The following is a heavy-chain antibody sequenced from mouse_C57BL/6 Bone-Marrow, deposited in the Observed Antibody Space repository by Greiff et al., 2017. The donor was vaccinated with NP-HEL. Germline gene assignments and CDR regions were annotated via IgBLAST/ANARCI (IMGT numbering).Heavy chain of an antibody. Sequence: VKLMESGAELVKPGASVKMSCKASGYTFTSYWITWVKQRPGQGLEWIGDIYPGSGSTNYNEKFKSKATLTVDTSSSTAYMQLSSLTSEDSAVYYRAKSGTTLPRYWGQGTTLTVSS. D-gene: IGHD1-1*01. CDR2: IYPGSGST. CDR1: GYTFTSYW. V-gene: IGHV1-55*01. J-gene: IGHJ2*01. CDR3: AKSGTTLPRY.